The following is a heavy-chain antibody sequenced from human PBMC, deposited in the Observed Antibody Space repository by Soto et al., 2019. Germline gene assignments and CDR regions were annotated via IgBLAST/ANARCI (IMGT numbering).Heavy chain of an antibody. V-gene: IGHV4-34*01. J-gene: IGHJ4*02. CDR1: GGSFIGYD. CDR3: ARDKITGLFDY. D-gene: IGHD2-8*02. Sequence: SETLPLTSAVYGGSFIGYDWTWIRQPPWTGLEWIGEINHSGSTNYNPSLKSRVTISVDTSKNQFPLKLTSVTAADTAVYYCARDKITGLFDYWGQGTLVTVSS. CDR2: INHSGST.